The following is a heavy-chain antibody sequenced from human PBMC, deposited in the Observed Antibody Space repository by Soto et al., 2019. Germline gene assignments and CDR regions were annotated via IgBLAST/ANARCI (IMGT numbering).Heavy chain of an antibody. CDR3: ARDRREVVPAAYYSYYGMDV. Sequence: SETLSLTCTVSGGSISSGGYYWSWIRQHPGKGLEWIGYIYYSGSTYYNPSLKSRVTISVDTSKNQFSLKLSSVTAADTAVYYCARDRREVVPAAYYSYYGMDVWGQGTTVTVSS. CDR1: GGSISSGGYY. D-gene: IGHD2-2*01. CDR2: IYYSGST. J-gene: IGHJ6*02. V-gene: IGHV4-31*03.